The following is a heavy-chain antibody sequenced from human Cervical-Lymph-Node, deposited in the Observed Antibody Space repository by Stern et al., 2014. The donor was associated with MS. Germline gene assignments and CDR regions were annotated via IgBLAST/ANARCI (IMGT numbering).Heavy chain of an antibody. Sequence: QVQLVQSGAEVKKPGASVKLSCRASGYTFSRFGIHWVRQAPGHRLEWMGWINTVNENTKYSPKFRGRVIITRDTSASTAHMELSSLRFEDTAVYYCARDFYGSGSYDDAFDIWGQGTMVTVSS. V-gene: IGHV1-3*04. D-gene: IGHD3-10*01. J-gene: IGHJ3*02. CDR2: INTVNENT. CDR3: ARDFYGSGSYDDAFDI. CDR1: GYTFSRFG.